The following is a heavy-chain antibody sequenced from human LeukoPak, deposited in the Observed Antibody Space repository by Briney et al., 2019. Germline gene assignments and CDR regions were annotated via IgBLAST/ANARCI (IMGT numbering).Heavy chain of an antibody. CDR3: ARDGAVGNGYWYFDL. J-gene: IGHJ2*01. D-gene: IGHD1-26*01. CDR2: IKQDGSER. CDR1: GFTFTSYW. V-gene: IGHV3-7*01. Sequence: GGSLRLSCVASGFTFTSYWMSWVRQAPGKGLEWVANIKQDGSERYYVDSVKGRFTISRDNAKNSLYLQMISLRAEDTAVYYCARDGAVGNGYWYFDLWGRGTLVTVSS.